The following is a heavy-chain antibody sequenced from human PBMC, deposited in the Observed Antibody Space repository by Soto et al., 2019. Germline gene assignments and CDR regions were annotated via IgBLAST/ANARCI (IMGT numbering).Heavy chain of an antibody. CDR1: GGTFSSYA. V-gene: IGHV1-69*10. J-gene: IGHJ3*02. CDR2: IIPILGIA. D-gene: IGHD3-10*01. Sequence: ASVKVSCKASGGTFSSYAISWVRQAPGQGLEWMGGIIPILGIANYAQKFQGRVTITADKSTSTAYMELSSLRSEDTAVYYWARPDGYYGSGSYYAFDIWGQGTMVTVSS. CDR3: ARPDGYYGSGSYYAFDI.